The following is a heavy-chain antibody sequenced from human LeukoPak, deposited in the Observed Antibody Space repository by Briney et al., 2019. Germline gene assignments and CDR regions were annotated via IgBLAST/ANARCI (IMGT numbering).Heavy chain of an antibody. CDR2: ISNSGITI. D-gene: IGHD1-26*01. CDR1: YY. Sequence: YYWGWIRQPPGKGLEWISYISNSGITIYYADSVKGLFTISRDNAKTSLYLQMNSLRAEDTAVYYCARAPKFRLVGVSKGPFDPWGQGTLVTVSS. CDR3: ARAPKFRLVGVSKGPFDP. V-gene: IGHV3-11*01. J-gene: IGHJ5*02.